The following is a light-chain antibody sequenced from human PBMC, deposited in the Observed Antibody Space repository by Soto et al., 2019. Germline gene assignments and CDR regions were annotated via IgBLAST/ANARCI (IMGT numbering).Light chain of an antibody. CDR1: SSDVGGYNY. J-gene: IGLJ1*01. V-gene: IGLV2-14*01. CDR3: SSFTNTITRYA. CDR2: EVS. Sequence: QSALTQPASVSWSPGQSITISCTGTSSDVGGYNYVSWFQHHPGKAPKLIIYEVSYRPSGVSNRFSGSKSGDTASLTISGLQAEDEADYYCSSFTNTITRYAFGTGTKV.